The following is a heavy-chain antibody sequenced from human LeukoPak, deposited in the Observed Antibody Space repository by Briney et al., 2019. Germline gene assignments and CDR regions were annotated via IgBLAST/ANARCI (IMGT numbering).Heavy chain of an antibody. D-gene: IGHD3-9*01. J-gene: IGHJ4*02. V-gene: IGHV3-64*01. CDR3: ARDSNYDILTGSFDY. CDR2: ISSNGGST. CDR1: GFTFSSYA. Sequence: GGSLRLSCAASGFTFSSYAMHWVRQAPGKGLEYVSAISSNGGSTYYANSVKGRFTISRDNSKNTLYLQMGSLRAEDMAVYYCARDSNYDILTGSFDYWGQGTLVTVSS.